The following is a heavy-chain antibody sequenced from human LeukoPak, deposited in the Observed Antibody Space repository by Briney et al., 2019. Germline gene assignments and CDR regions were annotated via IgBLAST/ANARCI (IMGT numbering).Heavy chain of an antibody. CDR1: GFTFTPYG. CDR2: ISSSSSYI. D-gene: IGHD6-19*01. V-gene: IGHV3-21*01. Sequence: GGSLRLSCAASGFTFTPYGMTWVRQAPGKGLEWVSSISSSSSYIYYSDSVKGRFTISRDNAKNSLYLQMNSLKADDTAVYYCTRGAGSGWRFDSWGQGTLVTVSS. J-gene: IGHJ4*02. CDR3: TRGAGSGWRFDS.